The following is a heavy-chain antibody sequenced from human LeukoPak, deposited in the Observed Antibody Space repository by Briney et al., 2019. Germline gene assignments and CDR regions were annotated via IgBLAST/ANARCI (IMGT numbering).Heavy chain of an antibody. CDR2: IWYDGSNK. J-gene: IGHJ4*02. V-gene: IGHV3-33*06. Sequence: GGSLRLSCAASGFTFSSYGMHWVRQAPGKGLEWVAVIWYDGSNKYYADSVKGRFTISRDNSKNTLYLQMNSLRAEDTAVYYCAKDSRGGGATTFDYWGQGTLVTVSS. CDR1: GFTFSSYG. D-gene: IGHD1-26*01. CDR3: AKDSRGGGATTFDY.